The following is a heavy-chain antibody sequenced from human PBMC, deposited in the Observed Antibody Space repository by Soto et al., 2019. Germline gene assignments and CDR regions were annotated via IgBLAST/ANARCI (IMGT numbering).Heavy chain of an antibody. CDR1: GFTFSSYG. V-gene: IGHV3-33*01. CDR2: IWYDGSNK. D-gene: IGHD3-10*01. Sequence: WGSLRLSCAASGFTFSSYGMHWVRQTPGKGLEWVAVIWYDGSNKYYADSVKGRFTISRDNSKNTLYLQMNSLRAEDTAVYYCARDSEITFDYWGQGTLVTVSS. CDR3: ARDSEITFDY. J-gene: IGHJ4*02.